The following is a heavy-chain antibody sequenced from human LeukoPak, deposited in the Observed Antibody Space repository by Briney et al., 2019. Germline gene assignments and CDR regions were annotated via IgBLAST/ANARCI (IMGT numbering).Heavy chain of an antibody. V-gene: IGHV3-74*01. D-gene: IGHD6-6*01. CDR2: TSPTGSTT. CDR1: GFTISNYW. CDR3: ARGPNSNWSGLDF. Sequence: QPGGSLRLSCVGSGFTISNYWMHWVRQAPGTGLVWVSRTSPTGSTTSYADSVKGRFTVSRDNAKNTLYLQVNNLRAEDTAVYYCARGPNSNWSGLDFWGQGTLLTVSS. J-gene: IGHJ4*02.